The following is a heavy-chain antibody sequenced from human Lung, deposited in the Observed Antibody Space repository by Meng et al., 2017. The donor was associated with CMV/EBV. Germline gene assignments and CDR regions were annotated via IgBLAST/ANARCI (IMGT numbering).Heavy chain of an antibody. CDR1: GTSISPYY. CDR3: ARDRSDLWSGPFDP. CDR2: IYFNGNT. J-gene: IGHJ5*02. V-gene: IGHV4-59*01. Sequence: SETLSLXXTVFGTSISPYYWSWIRQPPGKGLEWIGYIYFNGNTNYNPALKSRVTMSLDTSMNQFSLKLNSVTAADTAVYYCARDRSDLWSGPFDPWGRGPLVTVSS. D-gene: IGHD3-3*01.